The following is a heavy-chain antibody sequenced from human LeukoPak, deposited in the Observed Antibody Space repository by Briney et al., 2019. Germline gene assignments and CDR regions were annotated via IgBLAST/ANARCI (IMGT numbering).Heavy chain of an antibody. CDR1: GGSISSSSYY. CDR3: ARVVVAAVFADY. V-gene: IGHV4-39*07. D-gene: IGHD2-15*01. CDR2: IYYSGST. Sequence: SETLSLTCTVSGGSISSSSYYWGWIRQPPGKGLEWIGSIYYSGSTYYNPSLKSRVTISVDTSKNQFSLKLSSVTAADTAVYYCARVVVAAVFADYWGQGTLVTVSS. J-gene: IGHJ4*02.